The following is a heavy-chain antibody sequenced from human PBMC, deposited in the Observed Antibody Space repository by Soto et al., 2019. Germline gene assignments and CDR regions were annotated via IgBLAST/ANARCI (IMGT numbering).Heavy chain of an antibody. D-gene: IGHD3-3*01. CDR1: GYTFSSYT. V-gene: IGHV1-3*01. J-gene: IGHJ3*02. CDR2: INAGNGKT. Sequence: ASVKVSCKASGYTFSSYTMHWVRQAPGQRLEWMGWINAGNGKTKYSQRFQGRVTITSDTSASIAYMELSSLRSEDTAVYYCARDDRGNYDPERMHDAFHIWGQGTMVTVSS. CDR3: ARDDRGNYDPERMHDAFHI.